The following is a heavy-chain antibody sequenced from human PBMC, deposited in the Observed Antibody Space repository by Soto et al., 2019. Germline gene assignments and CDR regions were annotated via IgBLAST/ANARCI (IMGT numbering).Heavy chain of an antibody. CDR2: ISGSGGST. Sequence: EVQLLESGGGLVQPGGSLRLSCAASGFTFSSYAMSWVRQAPGKGLEWVSAISGSGGSTYYADSVKGRFTISRDNSKNTLYLKMNSLRAEDTAVYYCAKDGPGIVGAPHDAFDIWGQGTMVTVAS. J-gene: IGHJ3*02. V-gene: IGHV3-23*01. CDR3: AKDGPGIVGAPHDAFDI. CDR1: GFTFSSYA. D-gene: IGHD1-26*01.